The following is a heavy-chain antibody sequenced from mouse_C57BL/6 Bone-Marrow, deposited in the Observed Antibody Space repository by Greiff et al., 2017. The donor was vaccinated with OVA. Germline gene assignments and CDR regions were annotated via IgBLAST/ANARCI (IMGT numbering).Heavy chain of an antibody. J-gene: IGHJ2*01. CDR2: IYPSDSET. D-gene: IGHD2-2*01. CDR3: ARSGDMVTTGYYFDY. CDR1: GYTFTSYW. V-gene: IGHV1-61*01. Sequence: QVQLQQPGAELVRPGSSVKLSCKASGYTFTSYWMDWVKQRPGQGLEWIGNIYPSDSETHYNQKFKDKATLTVDKSSSTAYMQLSSLTSEDSAVYSGARSGDMVTTGYYFDYWGQGTTLTVSS.